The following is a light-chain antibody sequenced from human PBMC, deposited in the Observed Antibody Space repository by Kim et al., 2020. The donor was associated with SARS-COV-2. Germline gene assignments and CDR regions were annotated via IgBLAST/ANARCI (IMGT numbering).Light chain of an antibody. Sequence: GQSVPITGTGTSDDVGGYIYVSWYQLHPGKAPKLMIYAVTERPSGVPDRFSGSKSGNTAFLTISGLQAEDEADYYCSSYADSSSLLFGGGTKVTVL. J-gene: IGLJ3*02. CDR1: SDDVGGYIY. CDR3: SSYADSSSLL. V-gene: IGLV2-11*01. CDR2: AVT.